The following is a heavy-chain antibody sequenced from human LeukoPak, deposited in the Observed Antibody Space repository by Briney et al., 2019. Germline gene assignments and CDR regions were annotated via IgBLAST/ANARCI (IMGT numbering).Heavy chain of an antibody. Sequence: SVKVSCKASGGTFSSYAISWVRQAPRQGLEWMGGIIPIFGTANYAQKFQGRVTITTDESTSTAYMELSSLRSEDTAVYYCASSSLRGYSYGPKVYWGQGTLVTVSS. D-gene: IGHD5-18*01. CDR1: GGTFSSYA. CDR3: ASSSLRGYSYGPKVY. CDR2: IIPIFGTA. J-gene: IGHJ4*02. V-gene: IGHV1-69*05.